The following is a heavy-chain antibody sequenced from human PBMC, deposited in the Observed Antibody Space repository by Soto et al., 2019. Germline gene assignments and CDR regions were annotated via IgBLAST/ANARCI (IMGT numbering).Heavy chain of an antibody. CDR1: GGSFSCYY. V-gene: IGHV4-34*01. D-gene: IGHD3-22*01. J-gene: IGHJ4*02. Sequence: PSETLSLTCAVYGGSFSCYYWSWIRQPPGKGLEWIGEINHSGSTNYNPSLKSRVTISVDTSKNQFSLKLSSVTAADTAVYYCARGPYYYDSSGYSGFDYWGQGTLVTVSS. CDR2: INHSGST. CDR3: ARGPYYYDSSGYSGFDY.